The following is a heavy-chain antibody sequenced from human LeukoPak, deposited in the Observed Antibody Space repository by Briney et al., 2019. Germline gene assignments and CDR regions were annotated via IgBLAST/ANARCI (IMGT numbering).Heavy chain of an antibody. CDR2: ISGSGGST. CDR3: AKSRGGVRGVIIGPSFDY. J-gene: IGHJ4*02. D-gene: IGHD3-10*01. CDR1: GFTFSTYA. V-gene: IGHV3-23*01. Sequence: GGSLRLSCAASGFTFSTYAMIWVRQAPGKGLEWVSSISGSGGSTYYADSVKGRFTISRDNSKNTLYLQMSSLRAEDTAVYYCAKSRGGVRGVIIGPSFDYWGQGTLVTVSS.